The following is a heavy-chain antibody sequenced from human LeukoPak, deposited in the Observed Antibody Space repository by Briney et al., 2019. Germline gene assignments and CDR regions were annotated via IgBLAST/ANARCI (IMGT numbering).Heavy chain of an antibody. CDR1: GGSFSGYY. D-gene: IGHD3-22*01. Sequence: SETLSLTCAVYGGSFSGYYWSWIRQPPGKGLEWIGEINHSGSTNYNPSLKSRVTISVDTSKNQSSLKLSSVAAADTAVYYCARTEASYDSSGSHSDWGQGTLVTVSP. V-gene: IGHV4-34*01. CDR3: ARTEASYDSSGSHSD. J-gene: IGHJ4*02. CDR2: INHSGST.